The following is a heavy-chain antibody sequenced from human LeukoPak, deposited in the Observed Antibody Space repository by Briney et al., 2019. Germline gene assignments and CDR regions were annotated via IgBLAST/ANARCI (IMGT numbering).Heavy chain of an antibody. CDR2: IYYSGST. CDR3: ARGRNVDTAINWFDP. CDR1: GGSISSSSYY. D-gene: IGHD5-18*01. J-gene: IGHJ5*02. V-gene: IGHV4-39*07. Sequence: SETLSLTCTVSGGSISSSSYYWGWIRQPPGKGLEWIGCIYYSGSTYYNPSLKSRVTISVDTSKNQFSLKLSSVTAADTAVYYCARGRNVDTAINWFDPWGQGTLVTVSS.